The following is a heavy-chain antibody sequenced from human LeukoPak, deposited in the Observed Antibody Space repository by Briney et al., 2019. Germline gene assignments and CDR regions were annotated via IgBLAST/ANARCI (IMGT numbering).Heavy chain of an antibody. CDR1: GFTFSSYW. CDR3: AKDRVCGSGSSDI. Sequence: PSGGSLRLSCVASGFTFSSYWMHWVRQSPGKGLVWVSRITGDGSGTNYADSVKGRFTISRDNARNTLYLQMNSLRAEDTAVYYCAKDRVCGSGSSDIWGQGTLVTVSS. V-gene: IGHV3-74*01. CDR2: ITGDGSGT. D-gene: IGHD3-10*01. J-gene: IGHJ4*02.